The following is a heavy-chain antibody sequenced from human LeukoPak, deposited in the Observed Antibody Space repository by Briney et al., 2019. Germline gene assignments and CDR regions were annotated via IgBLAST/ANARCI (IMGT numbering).Heavy chain of an antibody. CDR3: ASEPKMATIAWAYFDY. CDR2: ISGSGDST. Sequence: QSGGSLRLSCAASGFTFSTYAMSWVRQAPGKGLEWVSDISGSGDSTHYADSVKGRFTISRDNSENTLYLQMNSLRAEDTAVYYCASEPKMATIAWAYFDYWGQGTLVTVSS. D-gene: IGHD5-24*01. J-gene: IGHJ4*02. V-gene: IGHV3-23*01. CDR1: GFTFSTYA.